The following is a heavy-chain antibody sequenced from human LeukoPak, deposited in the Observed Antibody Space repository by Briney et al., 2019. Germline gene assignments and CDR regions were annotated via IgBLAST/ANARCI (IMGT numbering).Heavy chain of an antibody. Sequence: GASVKVSCKASGGTFSSYAISWVRQAPGQGLEWMGGIIPIFGTANYAQKFQGRVTITADESTSTAYMELSSLRSEDTAVYYCAKRFKCGGDCYSGYFQHWGQGTLVTVSS. CDR2: IIPIFGTA. J-gene: IGHJ1*01. CDR1: GGTFSSYA. V-gene: IGHV1-69*13. D-gene: IGHD2-21*02. CDR3: AKRFKCGGDCYSGYFQH.